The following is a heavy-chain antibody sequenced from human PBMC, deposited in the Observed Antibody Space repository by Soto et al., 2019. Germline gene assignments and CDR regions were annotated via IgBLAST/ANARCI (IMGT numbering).Heavy chain of an antibody. CDR2: ISGSGDRT. J-gene: IGHJ4*02. CDR1: GFTISNYA. CDR3: VKERSGHSYADS. V-gene: IGHV3-23*01. Sequence: EVQLLESGGGLVQPGGSLRLSCAASGFTISNYAMSWLRQPPGKRLEWVSAISGSGDRTYYADSVKGRFTISRDNSKNTLYLQMNSLRAEDSAVYFCVKERSGHSYADSWGQGTLFTVSS. D-gene: IGHD5-18*01.